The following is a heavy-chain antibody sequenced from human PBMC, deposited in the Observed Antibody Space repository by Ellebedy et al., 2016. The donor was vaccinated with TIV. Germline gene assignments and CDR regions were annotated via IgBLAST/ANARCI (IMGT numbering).Heavy chain of an antibody. CDR1: SYTFTSYA. V-gene: IGHV1-18*01. Sequence: AASVKVSCKASSYTFTSYAFSWVRQAPGQGLEWMGWISAYNGRTYYAQNFQARITMTTDTSTSTIYMELRSLRFDDTAVYYCAKCSGGSCYATHQLDFWGQGTLVTVSS. D-gene: IGHD2-15*01. CDR3: AKCSGGSCYATHQLDF. J-gene: IGHJ4*02. CDR2: ISAYNGRT.